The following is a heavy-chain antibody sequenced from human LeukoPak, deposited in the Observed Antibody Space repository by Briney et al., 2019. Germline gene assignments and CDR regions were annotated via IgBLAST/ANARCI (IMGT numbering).Heavy chain of an antibody. CDR3: ARVGSGYPYYMDV. CDR2: IYYSGST. D-gene: IGHD5-12*01. CDR1: GGSISSSSYY. V-gene: IGHV4-39*07. J-gene: IGHJ6*03. Sequence: SETLSLTCTVSGGSISSSSYYWGWIRQPPGKGLEWIGSIYYSGSTYYNPSLKSRVTISVDTSKNQFSLKLSSVTAADTAVYYCARVGSGYPYYMDVWGKGTTVTVSS.